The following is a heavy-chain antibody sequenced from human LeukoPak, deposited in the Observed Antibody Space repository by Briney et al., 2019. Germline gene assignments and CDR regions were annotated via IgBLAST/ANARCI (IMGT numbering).Heavy chain of an antibody. D-gene: IGHD5-12*01. Sequence: SETLSLTCNVSGCSITNYYWSWIRQPPGKGLEWVGYIFYNGNTNFNPSLKSRVTISVDTSKNQFSLRLSSVTAADTAVYYCARQASWLPYFDLWGRGSLVTVSS. V-gene: IGHV4-59*08. CDR1: GCSITNYY. CDR3: ARQASWLPYFDL. CDR2: IFYNGNT. J-gene: IGHJ2*01.